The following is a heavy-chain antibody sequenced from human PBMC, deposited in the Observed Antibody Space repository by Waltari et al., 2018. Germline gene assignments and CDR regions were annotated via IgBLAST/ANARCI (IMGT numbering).Heavy chain of an antibody. D-gene: IGHD3-16*01. Sequence: EVQLVASGGGLVKPGGSLRLSCAASGFTFSSYSMNWVRQAPGNGREGVASSSRSSSDKYYSDSVKGRFAHSRDNAKNSLNLHMTSRRADDTAMYYCASSLVHNDAFDILGQVTMGTVSS. CDR3: ASSLVHNDAFDI. J-gene: IGHJ3*02. V-gene: IGHV3-21*01. CDR1: GFTFSSYS. CDR2: SSRSSSDK.